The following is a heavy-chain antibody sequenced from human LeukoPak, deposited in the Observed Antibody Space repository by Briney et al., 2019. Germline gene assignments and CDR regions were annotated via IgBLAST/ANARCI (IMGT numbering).Heavy chain of an antibody. CDR2: IKQDGSET. D-gene: IGHD3-22*01. Sequence: GGSLRLSCVGSGFSISGYWMNWVRQAPGKGLEWVANIKQDGSETYYVDSVKGRFSISRDNAKNSLYLQMNSLRPEDTAVYYCARSYYDNSGSFGFWGQGTLVTVSP. V-gene: IGHV3-7*01. CDR3: ARSYYDNSGSFGF. J-gene: IGHJ4*02. CDR1: GFSISGYW.